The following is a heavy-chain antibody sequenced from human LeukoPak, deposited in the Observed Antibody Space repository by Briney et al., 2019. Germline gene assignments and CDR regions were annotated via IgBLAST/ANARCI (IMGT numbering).Heavy chain of an antibody. CDR1: GFTFSSYS. J-gene: IGHJ4*02. CDR3: ARDKVYDSSGYYPKSHFDY. D-gene: IGHD3-22*01. Sequence: PGGSLRLSCAASGFTFSSYSMNWVRQAPGKGLEWVSSISSSSSYIYYADSVKGRFTISRDNAKNSLYLQMNSLRAEDTAVYYCARDKVYDSSGYYPKSHFDYWGQGTLVTVSS. V-gene: IGHV3-21*01. CDR2: ISSSSSYI.